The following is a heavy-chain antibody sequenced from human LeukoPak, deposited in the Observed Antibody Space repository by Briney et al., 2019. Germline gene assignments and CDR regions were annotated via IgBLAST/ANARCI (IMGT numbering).Heavy chain of an antibody. J-gene: IGHJ4*02. V-gene: IGHV3-33*01. CDR3: ARGRGSGSYYFDY. Sequence: TGGSLRLSCAASGFTFSSYGMHWVRQAPGKGLEWAAVIWYDGSNKYYADSVKGRFTISRDNSKNTLYLQMNSLRAEDTAVYYCARGRGSGSYYFDYWGQGTLVTVSS. CDR1: GFTFSSYG. D-gene: IGHD6-19*01. CDR2: IWYDGSNK.